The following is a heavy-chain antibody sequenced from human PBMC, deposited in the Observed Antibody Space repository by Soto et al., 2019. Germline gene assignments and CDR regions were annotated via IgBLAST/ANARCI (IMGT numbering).Heavy chain of an antibody. Sequence: SETLSLTCAVYGGSFSGYYWSWIRQPPGKGLEWIGEINHSGSTNYNPSLKSRVTISVDTSKNQFSLKLSSVTAADTAVYYCATGPAALRGYSYGYFGFFDPWGQGTLVTVSS. CDR3: ATGPAALRGYSYGYFGFFDP. CDR2: INHSGST. D-gene: IGHD5-18*01. J-gene: IGHJ5*02. CDR1: GGSFSGYY. V-gene: IGHV4-34*01.